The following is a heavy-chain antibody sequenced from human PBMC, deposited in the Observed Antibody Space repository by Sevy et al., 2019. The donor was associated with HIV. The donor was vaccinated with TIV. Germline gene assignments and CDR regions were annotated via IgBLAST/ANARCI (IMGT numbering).Heavy chain of an antibody. V-gene: IGHV3-23*01. CDR3: AKDRVTVLGVVVTFDS. J-gene: IGHJ4*02. CDR2: ISGRGYAT. D-gene: IGHD3-3*01. CDR1: GFTFDSYA. Sequence: GGSLRLSCAASGFTFDSYAMHWVRQVAGKGLEWVSTISGRGYATYYADSVKGRSIFSVETSRNTFYLQMNSLRVEDSALYFCAKDRVTVLGVVVTFDSWGQGTLVTVSS.